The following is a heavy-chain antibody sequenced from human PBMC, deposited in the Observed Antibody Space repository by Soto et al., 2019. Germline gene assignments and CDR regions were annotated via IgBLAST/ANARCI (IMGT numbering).Heavy chain of an antibody. Sequence: QLQLQESGSGLVKPSQTLSLTCAVSGGSISSGGYSWSWIRQPPGKGLEWIGYIYHSGSTYYSPALKGRGTRSVDSSKNRFSLKLSSVTAADAAVYYCARPPTPWGQGTLVTVSS. CDR3: ARPPTP. CDR1: GGSISSGGYS. V-gene: IGHV4-30-2*01. CDR2: IYHSGST. D-gene: IGHD1-26*01. J-gene: IGHJ5*02.